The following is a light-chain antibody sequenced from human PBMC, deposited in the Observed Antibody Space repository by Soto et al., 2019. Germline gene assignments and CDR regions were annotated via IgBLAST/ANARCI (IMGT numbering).Light chain of an antibody. CDR3: QHYNSYSEA. Sequence: DIQMTQSPSTLSASAGDRVTITCRASQSISTGLAWYQQTPGKAPKLLIYDASSLESGVPSRFSGSGSGTDFTLTISSLQPDDFATYYCQHYNSYSEAFGQGTKVDIK. CDR1: QSISTG. V-gene: IGKV1-5*01. CDR2: DAS. J-gene: IGKJ1*01.